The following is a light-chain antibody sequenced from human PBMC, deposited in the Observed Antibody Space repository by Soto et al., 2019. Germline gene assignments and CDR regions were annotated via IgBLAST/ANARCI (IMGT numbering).Light chain of an antibody. CDR3: QQYVQWPLIT. J-gene: IGKJ5*01. V-gene: IGKV3-15*01. Sequence: EIVMTQSPATLSVSPGERATLSCRASQSVSRNLLAWYQQKPGQAPRLLIHGVSTRATGIPVRFSGSGSGTEFTLTISSLQSEDFAIYYCQQYVQWPLITFGQGTRLEIK. CDR1: QSVSRN. CDR2: GVS.